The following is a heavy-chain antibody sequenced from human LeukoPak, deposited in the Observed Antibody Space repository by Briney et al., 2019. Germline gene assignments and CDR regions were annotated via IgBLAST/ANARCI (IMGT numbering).Heavy chain of an antibody. V-gene: IGHV3-9*01. D-gene: IGHD3-16*01. J-gene: IGHJ3*02. CDR1: GFTFDDYA. CDR2: ISWNNGPI. CDR3: ARGTSGAFDI. Sequence: PGGSLRLSCAASGFTFDDYAMHWVRQAPGKGLEWVSGISWNNGPIGYADSVKGRFTISRDNAKNSLYLQMNSLRTEDTAVYYCARGTSGAFDIWGQGTMVTVSS.